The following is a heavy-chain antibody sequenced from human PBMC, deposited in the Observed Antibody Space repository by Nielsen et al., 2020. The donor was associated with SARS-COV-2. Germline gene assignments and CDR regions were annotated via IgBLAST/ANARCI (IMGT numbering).Heavy chain of an antibody. CDR2: ISSSSSYI. CDR3: ARGSIAAAVYYYYYGMDV. J-gene: IGHJ6*02. D-gene: IGHD6-13*01. V-gene: IGHV3-21*01. Sequence: WIRQPPGKGLEWVSSISSSSSYIYYADSVKGRFTISRDNAKNSLYLQMNSLRAEDTAVYYCARGSIAAAVYYYYYGMDVWGQGTTVTVSS.